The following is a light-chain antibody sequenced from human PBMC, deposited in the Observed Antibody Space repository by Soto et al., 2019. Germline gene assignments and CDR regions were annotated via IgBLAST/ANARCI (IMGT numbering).Light chain of an antibody. Sequence: QSVLTQPRSVSGSPGQSVTISCTGTSSDVGGYNYVSWYQQHPGKAPKVMIYDVSERPSGVPDRFSGSKSGNTASLTISGLQAEDEADYYCSSYTSSSTLLFGGGTKLTVL. CDR1: SSDVGGYNY. CDR3: SSYTSSSTLL. CDR2: DVS. J-gene: IGLJ2*01. V-gene: IGLV2-11*01.